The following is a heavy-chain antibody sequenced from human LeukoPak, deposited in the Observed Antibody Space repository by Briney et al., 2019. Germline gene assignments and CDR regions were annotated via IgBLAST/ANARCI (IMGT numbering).Heavy chain of an antibody. J-gene: IGHJ6*03. Sequence: SETLSLTCTVSGGSISSGSYYWSWIRQPAGKGLEWIGRIYTSGSTNYNPSLKSRVTISVDTSKNQFSLKLSSVTAADTAVYYRAREGTLVPAATSYYYYMDVWGKGTTVTVSS. CDR3: AREGTLVPAATSYYYYMDV. D-gene: IGHD2-2*01. V-gene: IGHV4-61*02. CDR2: IYTSGST. CDR1: GGSISSGSYY.